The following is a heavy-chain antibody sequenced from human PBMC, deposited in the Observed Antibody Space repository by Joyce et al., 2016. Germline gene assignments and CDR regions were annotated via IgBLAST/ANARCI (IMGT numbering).Heavy chain of an antibody. Sequence: EVQLVESGGGLVQPGGSLRLSCAASGFSFSGYWIHWVRQAPGKGLGWVSRINTDGSSTRFADSVKGRFTISRDNAKNTLYLQMNSLRAEDTAVYYCVRGISARPGGPNWFDPWGQGTL. CDR2: INTDGSST. D-gene: IGHD6-6*01. J-gene: IGHJ5*02. CDR3: VRGISARPGGPNWFDP. CDR1: GFSFSGYW. V-gene: IGHV3-74*01.